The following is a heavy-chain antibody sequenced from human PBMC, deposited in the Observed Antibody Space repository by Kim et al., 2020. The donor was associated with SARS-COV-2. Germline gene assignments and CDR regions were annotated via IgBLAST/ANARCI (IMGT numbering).Heavy chain of an antibody. J-gene: IGHJ4*02. CDR2: ISAYNGNT. CDR1: GYTFTSYG. V-gene: IGHV1-18*04. D-gene: IGHD3-3*01. Sequence: ASVKVSCKASGYTFTSYGISWVRQAPGQGLEWMGWISAYNGNTNYAQKLQGRVTMTTDTSTSTAYMELRSLRSDDTAVYYCARVGSIFGVVPAYYFDYWGQGTLVTVSS. CDR3: ARVGSIFGVVPAYYFDY.